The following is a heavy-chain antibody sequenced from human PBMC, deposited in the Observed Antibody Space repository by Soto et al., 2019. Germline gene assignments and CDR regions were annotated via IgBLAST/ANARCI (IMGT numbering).Heavy chain of an antibody. V-gene: IGHV3-21*01. CDR2: ISSSSSYI. CDR1: GFTFSGYS. J-gene: IGHJ6*02. CDR3: ARDQTIFGVTKTTGMDV. D-gene: IGHD3-3*01. Sequence: LRLSCAASGFTFSGYSLNWVRQAPGKGLEWVSSISSSSSYIDYADSVKGRFTISRDNAKNSLFLQMTSLRAEDTAVYYCARDQTIFGVTKTTGMDVWGQGTSVTVSS.